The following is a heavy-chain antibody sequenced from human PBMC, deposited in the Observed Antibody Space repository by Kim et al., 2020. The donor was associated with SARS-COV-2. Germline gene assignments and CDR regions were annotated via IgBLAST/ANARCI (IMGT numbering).Heavy chain of an antibody. CDR3: ARDGYYDSSGYYPAVGEYFQH. V-gene: IGHV3-7*01. CDR2: IKQDGSEK. D-gene: IGHD3-22*01. J-gene: IGHJ1*01. CDR1: GFTFSSYW. Sequence: GGSLRLSCAASGFTFSSYWMSWVRQAPGKGLEWVANIKQDGSEKYYVDSVKGRFTISRDNAKNSLYLQMNSLRAEDTAVYYCARDGYYDSSGYYPAVGEYFQHWGQGTLVTVSS.